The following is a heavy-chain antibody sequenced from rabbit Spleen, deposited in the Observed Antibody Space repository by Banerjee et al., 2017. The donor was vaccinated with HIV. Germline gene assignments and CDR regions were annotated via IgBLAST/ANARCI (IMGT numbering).Heavy chain of an antibody. CDR2: INSGSDST. Sequence: QSLEESGGDLVKPGASLTLTCTASGFSFYSNYWMCWVRQAPGKGLEWIGCINSGSDSTYYATWAKGRFTISKTSSTTVTLQMTSLTAADTATYFCARDPYGIDSGYYPCGLWGPGTLVTVS. D-gene: IGHD1-1*01. V-gene: IGHV1S40*01. CDR3: ARDPYGIDSGYYPCGL. J-gene: IGHJ6*01. CDR1: GFSFYSNYW.